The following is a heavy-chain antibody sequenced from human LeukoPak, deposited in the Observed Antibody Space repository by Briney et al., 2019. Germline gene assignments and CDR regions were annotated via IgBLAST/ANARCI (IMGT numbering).Heavy chain of an antibody. J-gene: IGHJ4*02. CDR1: GFTFSSYG. D-gene: IGHD6-19*01. CDR2: IWYDGSNK. CDR3: ARDVYSSGWYAHDY. Sequence: PGRSLRLSCAASGFTFSSYGMHWVRQAPGKGLEWVAVIWYDGSNKYYADSVKGRFTISRDNSKNTLYLQMSCLRAEDTAVYYCARDVYSSGWYAHDYWGQGTLVTVSS. V-gene: IGHV3-33*01.